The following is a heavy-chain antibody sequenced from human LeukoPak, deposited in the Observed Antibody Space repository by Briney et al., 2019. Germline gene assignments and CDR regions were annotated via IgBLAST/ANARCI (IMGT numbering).Heavy chain of an antibody. CDR3: ATLRFTSAYYSVKAFDN. D-gene: IGHD3-22*01. V-gene: IGHV1-69*13. CDR2: IIPIFGTA. J-gene: IGHJ4*02. CDR1: GGTFSSYA. Sequence: SVKVSCKASGGTFSSYAISWVRQAPGQGLEWMGGIIPIFGTANYAQKFQGRVTITADESTSTAYMELSSLRSDDTAVYFCATLRFTSAYYSVKAFDNWGQETLVTVSS.